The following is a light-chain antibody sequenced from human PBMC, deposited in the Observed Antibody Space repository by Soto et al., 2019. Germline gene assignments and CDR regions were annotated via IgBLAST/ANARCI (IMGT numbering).Light chain of an antibody. CDR1: QDISTW. Sequence: DSQVTQSPSSVSASVGDRVTMTCRASQDISTWLAWYQQISGKAPKLLIYSASSLQPGVPSRFSGSGSGTEFTLTIAGLQPEDFATYYCQQYESYSPLTFGGGTKVDIK. J-gene: IGKJ4*01. CDR2: SAS. CDR3: QQYESYSPLT. V-gene: IGKV1-12*01.